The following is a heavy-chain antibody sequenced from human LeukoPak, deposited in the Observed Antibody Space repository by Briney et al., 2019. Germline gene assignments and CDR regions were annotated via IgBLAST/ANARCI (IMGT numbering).Heavy chain of an antibody. D-gene: IGHD3-22*01. CDR1: GGSFSGYY. CDR3: ARGRDSSGYYYGEDY. Sequence: SETLSLTCAVYGGSFSGYYWSWIRQPPGKGLEWIGEINHSGSTNYNPSLKSRVTIPVDTSKNQFSLKLSSVTAADTAVYYCARGRDSSGYYYGEDYWGRGTLVTVSS. V-gene: IGHV4-34*01. J-gene: IGHJ4*02. CDR2: INHSGST.